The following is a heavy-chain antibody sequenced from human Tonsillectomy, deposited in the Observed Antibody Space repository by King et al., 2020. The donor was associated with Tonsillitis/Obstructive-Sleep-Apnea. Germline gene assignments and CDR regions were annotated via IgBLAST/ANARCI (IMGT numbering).Heavy chain of an antibody. CDR3: AHSTGTYYYGSGSYGLINWFDP. CDR1: GFSLSTSGVG. Sequence: ITLKESGPTLVKPTQTLTLTCTFSGFSLSTSGVGVGWIRQPPGKALEWLALIYWDDDKRYSPSLKSRFTITKDTPKNQVVLTMPNMDPVETATNYCAHSTGTYYYGSGSYGLINWFDPWGQGTLVTVSS. J-gene: IGHJ5*02. D-gene: IGHD3-10*01. CDR2: IYWDDDK. V-gene: IGHV2-5*02.